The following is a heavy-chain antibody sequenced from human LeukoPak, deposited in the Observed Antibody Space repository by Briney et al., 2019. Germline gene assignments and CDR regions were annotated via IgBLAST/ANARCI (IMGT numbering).Heavy chain of an antibody. CDR1: GYTFTSYG. J-gene: IGHJ4*02. Sequence: GASVKVSRKASGYTFTSYGISWVRQAPGQGLEWMGWISAYNGNTNYAQKLQGRVTMTTDTSTSTAYMELRSLRSDDTAVYYCARDSFSGYASRMDYWGQGTLVTVSS. CDR3: ARDSFSGYASRMDY. V-gene: IGHV1-18*01. D-gene: IGHD5-12*01. CDR2: ISAYNGNT.